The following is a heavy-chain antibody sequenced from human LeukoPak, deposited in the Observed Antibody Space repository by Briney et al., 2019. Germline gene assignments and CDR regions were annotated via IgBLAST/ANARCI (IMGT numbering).Heavy chain of an antibody. Sequence: ASVKVSCKASGYTFTNYGITWVRQAPGQGLEWMGWISTNHGDTNYAQKIQGRVTTTTDTSTSTAYMELRNLRSDDTAMYYCARDQIRQGLPGYWGQGTLVTVSS. CDR2: ISTNHGDT. V-gene: IGHV1-18*01. CDR3: ARDQIRQGLPGY. CDR1: GYTFTNYG. D-gene: IGHD6-19*01. J-gene: IGHJ4*02.